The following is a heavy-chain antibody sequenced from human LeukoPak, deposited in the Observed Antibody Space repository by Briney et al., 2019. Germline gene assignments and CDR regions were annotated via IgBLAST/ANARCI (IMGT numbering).Heavy chain of an antibody. D-gene: IGHD4-17*01. CDR3: AKAANDYGDYAYDY. J-gene: IGHJ4*02. CDR2: ISGSGGST. V-gene: IGHV3-23*01. CDR1: GFTFSSYA. Sequence: GGSLRLSCAASGFTFSSYAMSWVRQAPGKGLEWVSAISGSGGSTYYADSVKGRFAISRDNSKNTLYLQMNSLRAEDTAVYYCAKAANDYGDYAYDYWGQGTLVTVSS.